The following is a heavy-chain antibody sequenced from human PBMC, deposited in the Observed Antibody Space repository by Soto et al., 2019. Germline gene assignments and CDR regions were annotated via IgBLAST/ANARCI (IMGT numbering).Heavy chain of an antibody. CDR1: GGSIRSGGYY. CDR2: IYYSGST. J-gene: IGHJ1*01. V-gene: IGHV4-31*03. D-gene: IGHD2-15*01. Sequence: QVQLQESGPGLVKPSQTLSLTCTVSGGSIRSGGYYWSWIRQHPGKGLEWFGYIYYSGSTYYNPSLKSRVTRSVDTSKNQRSLKLSSVTAADTAVYYCARGVVGVVVRNKPEYFQHWGQGTLVTVSS. CDR3: ARGVVGVVVRNKPEYFQH.